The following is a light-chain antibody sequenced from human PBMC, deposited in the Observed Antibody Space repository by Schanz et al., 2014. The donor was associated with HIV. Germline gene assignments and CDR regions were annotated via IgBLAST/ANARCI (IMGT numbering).Light chain of an antibody. CDR3: AGWDDSLNGWV. V-gene: IGLV1-44*01. Sequence: QSVLTQAPSASGTPGQRVTISCSGSSSDFKTNAVLWYHQLPGAAPKLLIYNTYHRPSGVPDRFSGSDSGASASLAISGLQSDDEGDYYCAGWDDSLNGWVFGGGTKLTVL. J-gene: IGLJ3*02. CDR1: SSDFKTNA. CDR2: NTY.